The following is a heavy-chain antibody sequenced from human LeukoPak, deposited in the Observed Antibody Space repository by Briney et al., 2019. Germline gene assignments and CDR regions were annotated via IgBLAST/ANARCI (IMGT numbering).Heavy chain of an antibody. CDR1: GYTFTSYA. CDR2: INTNIGNP. D-gene: IGHD1-14*01. V-gene: IGHV7-4-1*02. Sequence: ASVKVSCKASGYTFTSYAMNWVRQAPGLGLEWMGWINTNIGNPTYAQGFTGRFVFSLDTSVSTAYLQISSLKAEDTAVYYCARDVPNLGFDYWGQGTLVTVSS. CDR3: ARDVPNLGFDY. J-gene: IGHJ4*02.